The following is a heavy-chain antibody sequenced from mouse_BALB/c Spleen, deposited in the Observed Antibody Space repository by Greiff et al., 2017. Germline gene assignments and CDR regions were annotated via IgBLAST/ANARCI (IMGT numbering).Heavy chain of an antibody. J-gene: IGHJ3*01. V-gene: IGHV1S56*01. CDR3: ARGGPLGPFAY. CDR2: IYPGNVNT. CDR1: GYTFTSYY. Sequence: VQLQQSGPELVKPGASVRISCKASGYTFTSYYIRWVKQRPGQGLEWIGWIYPGNVNTKYNEKFKGKATLTADKSSSTAYMQLSSLTSEDSAVYFCARGGPLGPFAYWGQGTLVTVSA. D-gene: IGHD4-1*01.